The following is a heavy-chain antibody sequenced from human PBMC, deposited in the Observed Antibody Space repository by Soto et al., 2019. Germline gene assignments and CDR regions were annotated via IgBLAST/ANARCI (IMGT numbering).Heavy chain of an antibody. D-gene: IGHD3-9*01. Sequence: EVQLVESGGGLVKPGGSLRLSCAASGFTFNSYIMSWVRQAPGKGLEWVSSISSRTTYIYYADSLKGRFTISRDNAKNSLYLQMNSLRAEDAAVYYCAREVEQDDILTGSFDYWGQGTLVTVSS. CDR3: AREVEQDDILTGSFDY. V-gene: IGHV3-21*01. J-gene: IGHJ4*02. CDR2: ISSRTTYI. CDR1: GFTFNSYI.